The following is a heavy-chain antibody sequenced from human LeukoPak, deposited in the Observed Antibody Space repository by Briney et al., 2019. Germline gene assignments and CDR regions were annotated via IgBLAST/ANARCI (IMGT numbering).Heavy chain of an antibody. CDR2: TSSSSSTI. CDR1: GFTFSGYS. D-gene: IGHD3-22*01. CDR3: ARQYYYDSSGYYLNY. J-gene: IGHJ4*02. V-gene: IGHV3-48*01. Sequence: GGSLRLSCAASGFTFSGYSMNWVRQAPGKGLEWVSYTSSSSSTIYYADSVKGRFTIPRDNAKNSLYLQMNSLRAEDTAVYYCARQYYYDSSGYYLNYWGQGTLVTVSS.